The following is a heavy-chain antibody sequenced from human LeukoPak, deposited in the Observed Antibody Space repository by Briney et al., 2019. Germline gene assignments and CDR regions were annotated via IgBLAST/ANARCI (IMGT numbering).Heavy chain of an antibody. D-gene: IGHD2-2*01. CDR2: IYYSGST. V-gene: IGHV4-31*03. CDR1: GGSISSGGYY. J-gene: IGHJ5*02. Sequence: SQTLSLTCTVSGGSISSGGYYWSWIRQHPGKGLEWIGYIYYSGSTYYNPSLKSRVTISVDTSKNQFSLKLSSVTAADTAVYYCARVLGSSTLSWFDPWGQGTLVTVSS. CDR3: ARVLGSSTLSWFDP.